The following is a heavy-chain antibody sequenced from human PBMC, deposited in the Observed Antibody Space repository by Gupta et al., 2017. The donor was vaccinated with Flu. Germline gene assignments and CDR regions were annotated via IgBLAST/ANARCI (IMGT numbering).Heavy chain of an antibody. D-gene: IGHD6-13*01. J-gene: IGHJ5*02. CDR2: ISGSGETT. V-gene: IGHV3-23*01. CDR1: GFTFRRHD. CDR3: GRHTAAPGTGNWFDP. Sequence: EGELLESGGKVVQPGGSLRRLCVVSGFTFRRHDCNWVRQVPGKGLEWVSAISGSGETTYYAGSEKGRFTVSRDNSKNTLYLQMNSLRAEDTALYYCGRHTAAPGTGNWFDPWGQGTLVTVSS.